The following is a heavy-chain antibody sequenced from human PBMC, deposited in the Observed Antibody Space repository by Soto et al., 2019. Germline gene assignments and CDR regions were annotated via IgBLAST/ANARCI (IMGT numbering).Heavy chain of an antibody. J-gene: IGHJ2*01. CDR3: ARRNSGWYFDL. Sequence: EVQLLESGGGLVQPEGSLRLSCAASGFTFSSYAMNWVRQAPGKGLQWVSVISGSGDSTYYADSVKGRFTISRDNSKNTLYLQMNSLRAEDTAVYYYARRNSGWYFDLWGRGTLVTVSS. CDR2: ISGSGDST. CDR1: GFTFSSYA. V-gene: IGHV3-23*01. D-gene: IGHD4-4*01.